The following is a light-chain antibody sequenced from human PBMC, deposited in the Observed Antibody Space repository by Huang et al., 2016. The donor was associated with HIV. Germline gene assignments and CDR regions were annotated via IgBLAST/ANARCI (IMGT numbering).Light chain of an antibody. V-gene: IGKV3-15*01. CDR2: AAS. J-gene: IGKJ2*01. Sequence: EIVMTQSPATLSVSPGERATLSCRASQTVSSNLALYQQKPGQAPRLLISAASTRATDIPARFSGSGSGTEFTLTISSLQSEDFAVYYCQHYRVWPPVYTFGQGTKLEIK. CDR3: QHYRVWPPVYT. CDR1: QTVSSN.